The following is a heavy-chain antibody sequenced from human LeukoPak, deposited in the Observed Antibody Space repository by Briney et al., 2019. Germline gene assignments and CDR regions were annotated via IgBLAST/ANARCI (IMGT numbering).Heavy chain of an antibody. J-gene: IGHJ4*02. Sequence: SETLSLTCTVSGGSISSGSYCWSWIRQPAGKGLEWIGHIYTSGNTNYNPSLKSRVTISVDTSKNQFSLKLSSVTAADTAVYYCARSRGVSHYYDSSGYTYYFDYWGQGTLVTVSS. CDR1: GGSISSGSYC. CDR2: IYTSGNT. V-gene: IGHV4-61*09. D-gene: IGHD3-22*01. CDR3: ARSRGVSHYYDSSGYTYYFDY.